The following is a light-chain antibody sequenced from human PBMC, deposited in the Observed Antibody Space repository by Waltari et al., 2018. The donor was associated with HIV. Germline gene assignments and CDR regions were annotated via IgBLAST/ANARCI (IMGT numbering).Light chain of an antibody. V-gene: IGKV1-27*01. Sequence: DIQMTQSPSSLSASVGDRFTITCRASQGISIYLAWYQQKPGNVPKLLIYKASTLHPGVPSRFRGSVSGTDFTLTISSLQPEYVSTYYCQNYNSAPLTFGPGTKVEIK. CDR3: QNYNSAPLT. CDR1: QGISIY. J-gene: IGKJ1*01. CDR2: KAS.